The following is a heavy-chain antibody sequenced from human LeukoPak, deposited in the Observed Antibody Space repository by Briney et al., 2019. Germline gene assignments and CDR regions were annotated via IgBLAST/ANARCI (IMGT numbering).Heavy chain of an antibody. J-gene: IGHJ3*02. CDR1: GYTFTSYG. Sequence: GASVKVSCKASGYTFTSYGISWVRQAPGQGLEWVGWISAYNGNTNYAQKLQGRITMTTDTSTSTAYMELRSLRSDDTAVYYCARERGGQQLFDDAFDIWGQGTMVTVSS. CDR2: ISAYNGNT. V-gene: IGHV1-18*01. D-gene: IGHD6-13*01. CDR3: ARERGGQQLFDDAFDI.